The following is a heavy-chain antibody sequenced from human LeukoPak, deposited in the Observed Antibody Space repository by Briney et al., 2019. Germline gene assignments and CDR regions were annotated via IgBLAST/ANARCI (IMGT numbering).Heavy chain of an antibody. J-gene: IGHJ3*02. Sequence: ASVKVSCKASGYTFTSYYMHWVRQAPGQGLEWMGIINPSGGSTSYAQKFQGRVTMTRDMSTSTAYMELSSLRSEDTAVYYCAAGWYFDWPITGDDAFDIWGQGTMVTVSS. CDR1: GYTFTSYY. D-gene: IGHD3-9*01. CDR2: INPSGGST. CDR3: AAGWYFDWPITGDDAFDI. V-gene: IGHV1-46*01.